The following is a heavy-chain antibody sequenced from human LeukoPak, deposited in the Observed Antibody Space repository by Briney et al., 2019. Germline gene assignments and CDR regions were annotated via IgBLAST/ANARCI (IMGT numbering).Heavy chain of an antibody. Sequence: GGSLRLSCAASGFTVSSNYMSWVRQAPGRGLEWVSVIYSGGSTYYADSVKGGFTISRDNSKNTLHHQMNSLRADDTAGYYCARGTVTVAFDVWGQGTMVSVAT. D-gene: IGHD2-21*02. V-gene: IGHV3-53*01. CDR1: GFTVSSNY. CDR2: IYSGGST. J-gene: IGHJ3*01. CDR3: ARGTVTVAFDV.